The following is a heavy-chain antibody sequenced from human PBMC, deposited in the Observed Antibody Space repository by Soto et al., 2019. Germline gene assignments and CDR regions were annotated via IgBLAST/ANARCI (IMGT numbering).Heavy chain of an antibody. J-gene: IGHJ4*02. CDR3: AIHGSGSRY. D-gene: IGHD3-10*01. CDR1: GLTFSSYS. V-gene: IGHV3-48*01. CDR2: ISSSSSTM. Sequence: EVQLVESGGGLVQPGGSLRLSCAASGLTFSSYSMNWVRQAPGKGLEWVSYISSSSSTMYYADSVRGRFTISRDNAKNSLYLQMNSLRAEDTAVYYCAIHGSGSRYWGQGTLVTVSS.